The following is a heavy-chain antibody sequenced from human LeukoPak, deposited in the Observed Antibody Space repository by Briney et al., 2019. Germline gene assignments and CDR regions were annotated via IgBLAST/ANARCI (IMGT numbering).Heavy chain of an antibody. V-gene: IGHV3-15*01. D-gene: IGHD3-3*02. Sequence: GGSLRLSCAVSGFTFSNAWMTWVRQAPGKGLEWVGRIKSKTDGGTADYATPVKGRFTISRDDSKNTLYLQMNRLKTEDTAMYYCATGGQLSMGWGQGTLVTVSS. CDR1: GFTFSNAW. CDR3: ATGGQLSMG. CDR2: IKSKTDGGTA. J-gene: IGHJ4*02.